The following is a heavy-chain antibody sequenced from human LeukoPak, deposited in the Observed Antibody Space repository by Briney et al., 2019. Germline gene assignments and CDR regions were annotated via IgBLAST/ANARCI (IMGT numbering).Heavy chain of an antibody. CDR2: IYYSGST. J-gene: IGHJ6*03. Sequence: SETLSLTCTVSDGSISSYYWSWIRQPPGKGLEWIGYIYYSGSTNYNPSLKSRVTISVDTSKNQFSLKLSSVTAADTAVYYCARFSSSSFYYYYYMDVWGKGTTVTVSS. CDR3: ARFSSSSFYYYYYMDV. CDR1: DGSISSYY. D-gene: IGHD6-6*01. V-gene: IGHV4-59*01.